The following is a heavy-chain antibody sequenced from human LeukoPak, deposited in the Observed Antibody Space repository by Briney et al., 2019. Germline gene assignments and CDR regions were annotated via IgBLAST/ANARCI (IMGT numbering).Heavy chain of an antibody. CDR3: AREGLCSGGSCTFDY. V-gene: IGHV4-38-2*02. CDR2: IYHSGST. D-gene: IGHD2-15*01. Sequence: PSETLSLTCAVSGYSISSGYYLGWIRQPPGKGLDWIGSIYHSGSTYYNPSLKSRVTISVDTSKNQFSLKLSSVTAADTAVYYCAREGLCSGGSCTFDYWGQGTLVTVSS. CDR1: GYSISSGYY. J-gene: IGHJ4*02.